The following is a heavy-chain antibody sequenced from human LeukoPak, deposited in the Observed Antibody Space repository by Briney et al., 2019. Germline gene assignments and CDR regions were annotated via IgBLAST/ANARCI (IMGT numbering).Heavy chain of an antibody. V-gene: IGHV3-21*01. CDR1: GFTFSGYS. D-gene: IGHD3-3*01. J-gene: IGHJ4*02. CDR3: ATITIFGVVGHYYFDY. Sequence: GGSLRLSCAASGFTFSGYSMNWVRQAPGKGLEWVSAISSSSSYIYYADSVKGRFTISRDNAKNSLYLQMNSLRAEDTAVYYCATITIFGVVGHYYFDYWGQGTLVTVSS. CDR2: ISSSSSYI.